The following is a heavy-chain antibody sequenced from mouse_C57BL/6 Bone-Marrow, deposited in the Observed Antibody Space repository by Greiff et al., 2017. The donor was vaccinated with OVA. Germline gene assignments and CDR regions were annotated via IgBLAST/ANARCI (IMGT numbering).Heavy chain of an antibody. Sequence: ESGAELVRPGASVTLSCKASGYTFTDYEMHWVKQTPVHGLEWIGAIDPETGGTAYNQKFKGKAILTADKSSSTAYMELRSLTSEDSAVYYCTNYYGSIHWYFDVWGTGTTVTVSS. CDR1: GYTFTDYE. CDR2: IDPETGGT. D-gene: IGHD1-1*01. V-gene: IGHV1-15*01. J-gene: IGHJ1*03. CDR3: TNYYGSIHWYFDV.